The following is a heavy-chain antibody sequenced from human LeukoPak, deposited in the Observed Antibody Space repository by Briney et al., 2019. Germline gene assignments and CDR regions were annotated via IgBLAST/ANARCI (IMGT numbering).Heavy chain of an antibody. J-gene: IGHJ4*01. Sequence: SETLSLTCAVYGGPFSDYYWSWIPQPPGKGLEWIGKINHSGSTNYSPSLKSRVTISIDTSKNQFSLKLNSMTAADTAVYYCARGEGARDGYNYAGPFYFDYWGHGTLVTVSS. CDR1: GGPFSDYY. CDR3: ARGEGARDGYNYAGPFYFDY. CDR2: INHSGST. V-gene: IGHV4-34*01. D-gene: IGHD5-24*01.